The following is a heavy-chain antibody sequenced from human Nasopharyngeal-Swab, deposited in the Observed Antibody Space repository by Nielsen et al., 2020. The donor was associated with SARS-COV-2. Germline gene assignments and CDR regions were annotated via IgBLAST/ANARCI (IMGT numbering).Heavy chain of an antibody. J-gene: IGHJ6*02. D-gene: IGHD3-22*01. CDR1: GGTFSSYA. Sequence: SVKVSCKASGGTFSSYAISWVRQAPGQGLEWMGRIIPIFGIANYAQKLQGRVTITADKSTSTAYMDLSSLRSEDTAVSYCAIYGGGDYYDSRRYYNYVMDVWGQGTTVTVSS. V-gene: IGHV1-69*04. CDR3: AIYGGGDYYDSRRYYNYVMDV. CDR2: IIPIFGIA.